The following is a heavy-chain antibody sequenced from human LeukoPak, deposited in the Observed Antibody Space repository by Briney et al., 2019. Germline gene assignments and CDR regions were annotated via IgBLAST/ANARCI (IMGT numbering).Heavy chain of an antibody. CDR3: ARPVPSRLGWFDP. Sequence: SQTLSLTCTVSGGSISSGSYYWSWIQQPAGKGLEWIGRIYTSGSTNYNPSLKSRVTISVDTSKNQFSLKLTSVTAADTAVYYCARPVPSRLGWFDPWGQGTLVTVSS. D-gene: IGHD1-1*01. CDR1: GGSISSGSYY. J-gene: IGHJ5*02. CDR2: IYTSGST. V-gene: IGHV4-61*02.